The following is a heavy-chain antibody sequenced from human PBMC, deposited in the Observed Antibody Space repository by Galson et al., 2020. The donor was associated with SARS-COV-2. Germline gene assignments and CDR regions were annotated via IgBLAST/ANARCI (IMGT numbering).Heavy chain of an antibody. CDR3: ARDATSSGWYNWFDP. D-gene: IGHD6-19*01. V-gene: IGHV4-39*07. J-gene: IGHJ5*02. CDR2: VLNSGTT. CDR1: GGSIRSSNYY. Sequence: SETLSLTCTVSGGSIRSSNYYWGWIRQPPGKGLEWIGRVLNSGTTHYSPSPQSRVTISVDTSKNQFSLNLNSVTAADTAMYYCARDATSSGWYNWFDPWGQGTLVTVSS.